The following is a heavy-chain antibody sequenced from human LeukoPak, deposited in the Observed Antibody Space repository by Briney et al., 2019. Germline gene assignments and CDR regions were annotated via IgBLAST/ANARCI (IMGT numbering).Heavy chain of an antibody. CDR2: INHSGST. Sequence: SETLSLTCAVYGGSFSGYYWSWIRQPPGKGLEWIGEINHSGSTNYNPSLKSRVTISVDTSKNQFSLKLSSLTAADTAVYYRARVRRQHWFDPRGPGTLVTASS. D-gene: IGHD2-2*01. CDR3: ARVRRQHWFDP. J-gene: IGHJ5*02. CDR1: GGSFSGYY. V-gene: IGHV4-34*01.